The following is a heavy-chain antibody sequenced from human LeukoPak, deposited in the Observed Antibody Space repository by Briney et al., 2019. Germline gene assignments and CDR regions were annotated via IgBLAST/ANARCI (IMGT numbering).Heavy chain of an antibody. D-gene: IGHD6-19*01. CDR2: IYHSGST. CDR1: GGSISSGGYY. J-gene: IGHJ4*02. Sequence: SETQSLTCTVSGGSISSGGYYWSWIRQPPGKGLEWIGYIYHSGSTYYNPSLKSRVTISIDKSKSQFSLKLNSVTAADTAVYYCASLLAVAGLDFWGQGTLVTVSS. V-gene: IGHV4-30-2*01. CDR3: ASLLAVAGLDF.